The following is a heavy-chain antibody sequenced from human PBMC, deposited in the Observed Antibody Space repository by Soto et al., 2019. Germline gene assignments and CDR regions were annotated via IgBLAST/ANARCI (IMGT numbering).Heavy chain of an antibody. D-gene: IGHD6-19*01. CDR1: GGSISSSSYY. Sequence: QLQLQESGPGLVKHSETLSLTCTVSGGSISSSSYYWGWIRQPPGKGLEWIGSIYYSGSTYYNPSRKTRVTISVDTSKNQFSLKLSSVTAADTAVYYCASSGWWYFDYWGQGTLATVSS. J-gene: IGHJ4*02. CDR3: ASSGWWYFDY. CDR2: IYYSGST. V-gene: IGHV4-39*01.